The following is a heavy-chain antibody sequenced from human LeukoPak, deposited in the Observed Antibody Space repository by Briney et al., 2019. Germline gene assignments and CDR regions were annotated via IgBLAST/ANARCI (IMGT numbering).Heavy chain of an antibody. CDR3: ARGPYYDILTGYPLDY. CDR2: IKPSGGST. Sequence: ASVKVTCKASGYTFTINYMHWVRHAPGQGLEWVGIIKPSGGSTSYAQKFQGRVTMTRDTSTSTVYMELSSLRSEDTAVYYCARGPYYDILTGYPLDYWGQGTLVTVSS. D-gene: IGHD3-9*01. CDR1: GYTFTINY. J-gene: IGHJ4*02. V-gene: IGHV1-46*01.